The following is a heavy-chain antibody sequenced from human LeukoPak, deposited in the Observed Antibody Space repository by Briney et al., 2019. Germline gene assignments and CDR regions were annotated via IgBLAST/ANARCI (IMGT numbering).Heavy chain of an antibody. Sequence: GGSLRLSCAASGFTFSSYGMHWIRQTPGKGLEWVAVVSYDGTNKYYADSVKGRFTISRDNSKSTLFLQTNSLRPEDTAVYYCAKERDLLRITYYFDYWGQGTLVTVYS. V-gene: IGHV3-30*18. CDR1: GFTFSSYG. D-gene: IGHD3-10*01. J-gene: IGHJ4*02. CDR2: VSYDGTNK. CDR3: AKERDLLRITYYFDY.